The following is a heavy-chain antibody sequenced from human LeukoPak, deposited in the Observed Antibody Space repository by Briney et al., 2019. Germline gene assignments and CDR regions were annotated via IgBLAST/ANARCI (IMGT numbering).Heavy chain of an antibody. CDR1: GFTFGNSW. CDR2: IKQDGSET. CDR3: AKDTSADYYDSRGYSN. J-gene: IGHJ4*02. Sequence: GGSLRLSCAASGFTFGNSWMTWVRQAPGKGLEWVASIKQDGSETYYVDSVKGRFTISRDNAKNSLNLQMNSLRAEDTAFYYCAKDTSADYYDSRGYSNWGQGTLVTVSS. D-gene: IGHD3-22*01. V-gene: IGHV3-7*03.